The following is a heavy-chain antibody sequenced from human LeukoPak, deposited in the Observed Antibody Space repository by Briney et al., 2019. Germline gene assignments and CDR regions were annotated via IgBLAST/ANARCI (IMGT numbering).Heavy chain of an antibody. V-gene: IGHV1-8*01. CDR1: GYTFTSYD. D-gene: IGHD1-26*01. CDR3: ERVLGASDAFDI. J-gene: IGHJ3*02. Sequence: ASVKVSCKASGYTFTSYDIHWVRQATGQGLEWMGWMNPNSGNTGYAQKFQGRVTMTRNTSISTAYMELSSLRSEDTAVYYCERVLGASDAFDIRGQGTMVTVSS. CDR2: MNPNSGNT.